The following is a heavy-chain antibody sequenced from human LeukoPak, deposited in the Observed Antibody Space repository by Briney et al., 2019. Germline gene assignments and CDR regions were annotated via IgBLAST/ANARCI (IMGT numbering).Heavy chain of an antibody. CDR2: ITASGTAM. V-gene: IGHV3-48*02. CDR3: ANDLTRAVYSAYDFLPNLGN. Sequence: GGSLRLSCAASGFTFSSYSMNWVRQAPGKGLEWVSHITASGTAMFYADSVKGRFTISRDNAKNSLYLQMNSLRDEDTAVYYCANDLTRAVYSAYDFLPNLGNWGQGTLVTVSS. CDR1: GFTFSSYS. D-gene: IGHD5-12*01. J-gene: IGHJ4*02.